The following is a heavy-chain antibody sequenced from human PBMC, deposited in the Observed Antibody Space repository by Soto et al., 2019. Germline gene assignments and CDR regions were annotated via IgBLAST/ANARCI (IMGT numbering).Heavy chain of an antibody. CDR1: GGSISSGDYY. V-gene: IGHV4-30-4*01. CDR3: ARGSSIAARPALLYYYGMDV. CDR2: IYYIGST. D-gene: IGHD6-6*01. Sequence: SETLSLTCTVSGGSISSGDYYWSWIRQPPGKGLEWIGYIYYIGSTYYNPSLKSRVTISVDTSKNQFSLKLSSVTAADTAVYYCARGSSIAARPALLYYYGMDVWGQGTTVTVS. J-gene: IGHJ6*02.